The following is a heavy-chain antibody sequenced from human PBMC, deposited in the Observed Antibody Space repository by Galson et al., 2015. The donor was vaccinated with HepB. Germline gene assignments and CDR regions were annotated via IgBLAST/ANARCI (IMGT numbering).Heavy chain of an antibody. CDR1: GFTFSRYW. D-gene: IGHD3-10*01. J-gene: IGHJ6*02. CDR2: INSDGRTT. V-gene: IGHV3-74*01. CDR3: ARVRRFGEPDNYYFVVDV. Sequence: RVSCAASGFTFSRYWMHWVRQAPGKGLVWVSHINSDGRTTSYADSVKGRFTISRDNAKNTLYLQMNSLSPEDTGVYYCARVRRFGEPDNYYFVVDVWGQGTMVTVSS.